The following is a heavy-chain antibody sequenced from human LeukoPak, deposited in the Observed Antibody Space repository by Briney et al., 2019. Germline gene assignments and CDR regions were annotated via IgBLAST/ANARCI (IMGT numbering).Heavy chain of an antibody. D-gene: IGHD5-12*01. CDR3: AREDSGYENWFDP. CDR2: IIPILGIA. J-gene: IGHJ5*02. Sequence: SVKVSCKASGGTFSSDTINWVRQAPGQGLEWMGRIIPILGIANYAQEFQGRVTITTDESTSTAYMELSSLRSEDTAVYYCAREDSGYENWFDPWGQGTLVTVSS. CDR1: GGTFSSDT. V-gene: IGHV1-69*16.